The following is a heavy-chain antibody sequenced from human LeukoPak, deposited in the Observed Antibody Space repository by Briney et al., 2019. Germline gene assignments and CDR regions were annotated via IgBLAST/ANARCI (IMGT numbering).Heavy chain of an antibody. D-gene: IGHD5-24*01. CDR2: ISSSSSYI. V-gene: IGHV3-21*01. Sequence: PGGSLRLSCAASGFTFGSYSMNWVRQAPGKGLEWVSSISSSSSYIYYADSVKGRFTISRDNAKNSLYLQMNSLRAEDTAVYYCARVGDGSVHDAFDIWGQGTMVTVSS. J-gene: IGHJ3*02. CDR1: GFTFGSYS. CDR3: ARVGDGSVHDAFDI.